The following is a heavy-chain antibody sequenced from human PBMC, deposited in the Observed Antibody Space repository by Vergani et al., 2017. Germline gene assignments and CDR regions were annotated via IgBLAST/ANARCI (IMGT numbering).Heavy chain of an antibody. V-gene: IGHV1-2*02. D-gene: IGHD3-22*01. CDR3: AGPQGTSAYYYGGFDY. CDR2: INPNGGGT. Sequence: QVQLVQSGAEVKKPGASVKVSCRASGDTFTAYYMHWVRQAPGQGFEWMGWINPNGGGTSYAQKFQGRVTMTRDTSISTAYMELSRLSSDDTAVYYCAGPQGTSAYYYGGFDYWGQGILVTVSS. CDR1: GDTFTAYY. J-gene: IGHJ4*02.